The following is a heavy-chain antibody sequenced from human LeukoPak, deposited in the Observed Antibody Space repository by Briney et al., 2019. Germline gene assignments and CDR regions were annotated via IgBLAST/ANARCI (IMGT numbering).Heavy chain of an antibody. Sequence: GGSLSLSCAASGFTFSSYEMNWVRQAPGKGLEWISYISSSGSTIYYADSVRGRFTISRDNAKNSLYLQMNSLRAEDTAVYYCARAHLSSSSTLWGQGTLVTVSS. J-gene: IGHJ4*02. CDR3: ARAHLSSSSTL. V-gene: IGHV3-48*03. D-gene: IGHD6-13*01. CDR2: ISSSGSTI. CDR1: GFTFSSYE.